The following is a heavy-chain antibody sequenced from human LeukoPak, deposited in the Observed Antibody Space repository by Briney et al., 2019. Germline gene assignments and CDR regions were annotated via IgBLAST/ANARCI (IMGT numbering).Heavy chain of an antibody. V-gene: IGHV4-39*07. J-gene: IGHJ4*02. D-gene: IGHD3-10*01. CDR1: GGSISSSSYY. CDR3: ARRRGSGRSPYYFDY. CDR2: IYYSGST. Sequence: SETLSLTCTVSGGSISSSSYYWGWIRQPPGNGLEWIGSIYYSGSTYYNPSLKSRVTISVDTSKNQFSLKLSSVTAADTAVYYCARRRGSGRSPYYFDYWGQGTLVTVSS.